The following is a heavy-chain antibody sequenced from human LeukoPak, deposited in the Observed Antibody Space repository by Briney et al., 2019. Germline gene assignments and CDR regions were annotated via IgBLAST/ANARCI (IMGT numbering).Heavy chain of an antibody. CDR1: GFTFSNYW. CDR2: IKQDGSEK. Sequence: GGSLRLSCAASGFTFSNYWMTWVRQAPGKGLEWVANIKQDGSEKYYVDSVKGRFTNSRDNAKNSLYLQMDSLKAEDTAVYYCARAASLRFRFRNYFYYIDVWGKGTTVTVSS. CDR3: ARAASLRFRFRNYFYYIDV. D-gene: IGHD3-3*01. V-gene: IGHV3-7*01. J-gene: IGHJ6*03.